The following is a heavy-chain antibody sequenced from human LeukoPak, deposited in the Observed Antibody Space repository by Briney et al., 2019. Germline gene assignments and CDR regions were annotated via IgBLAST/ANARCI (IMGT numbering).Heavy chain of an antibody. D-gene: IGHD3-16*02. V-gene: IGHV1-18*01. CDR1: GYTFTTYG. CDR3: ARDVDYDYVWGSYRRPLDY. CDR2: ISAYNGNT. J-gene: IGHJ4*02. Sequence: GASVKVSCKASGYTFTTYGISWVRQAPGQGLEWMGWISAYNGNTNYAQKLQGRVTMTTDTSTSTAYMELRSLRSDDTAVYYCARDVDYDYVWGSYRRPLDYWGQGTLVTVSS.